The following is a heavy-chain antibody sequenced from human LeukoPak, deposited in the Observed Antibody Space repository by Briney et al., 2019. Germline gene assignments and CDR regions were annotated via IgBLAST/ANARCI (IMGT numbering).Heavy chain of an antibody. CDR1: GGTFSGYA. Sequence: GASVKVSCKASGGTFSGYAISWVRQAPGQGLEWMGRIIPIHGIANYAQKFQGRVTITADKSTSTAYMELSSLRSEDTAVYYCARVGQQLAGLDYWGQGTLVTVSS. CDR2: IIPIHGIA. D-gene: IGHD6-13*01. J-gene: IGHJ4*02. CDR3: ARVGQQLAGLDY. V-gene: IGHV1-69*04.